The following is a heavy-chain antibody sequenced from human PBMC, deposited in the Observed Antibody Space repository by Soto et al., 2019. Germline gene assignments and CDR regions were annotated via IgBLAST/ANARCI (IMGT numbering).Heavy chain of an antibody. J-gene: IGHJ6*02. CDR3: AVQTGTPYDYYGMDV. CDR1: GFTFTSSA. CDR2: IVVGSGNT. V-gene: IGHV1-58*01. Sequence: QMQLVQSGPEVKKPGTSVKVSCKASGFTFTSSAVQWVRQARGQRLEWIGWIVVGSGNTNYAQKFQERVTITRDMSTSTAYMELSSLRSEDTAVYHCAVQTGTPYDYYGMDVWGQGNTVTVSS. D-gene: IGHD1-1*01.